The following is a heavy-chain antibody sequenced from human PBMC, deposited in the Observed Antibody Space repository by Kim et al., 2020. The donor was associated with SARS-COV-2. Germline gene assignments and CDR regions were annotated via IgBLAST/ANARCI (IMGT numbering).Heavy chain of an antibody. CDR1: GFTFNTYG. CDR3: AKFDGTSGDGSGWSIDY. Sequence: GGSLRLSCAASGFTFNTYGMHWVRQAPGKGLEWVAVISYDGNTKYYADSVKGRFTISRDNSKNILYLQMNSLTSEDTAVYYCAKFDGTSGDGSGWSIDYWGQATLITVSS. CDR2: ISYDGNTK. D-gene: IGHD6-19*01. V-gene: IGHV3-30*18. J-gene: IGHJ4*01.